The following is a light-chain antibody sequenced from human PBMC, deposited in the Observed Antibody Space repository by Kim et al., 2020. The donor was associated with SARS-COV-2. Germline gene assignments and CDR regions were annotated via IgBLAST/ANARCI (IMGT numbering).Light chain of an antibody. CDR1: SSNIGSNT. CDR3: AAWDDSLYVV. CDR2: SNN. V-gene: IGLV1-44*01. J-gene: IGLJ2*01. Sequence: ELTQPPSASGTPGQRVTISCSGSSSNIGSNTVNWYQQLPGTAPKLLIYSNNQRPSGVPDRFSGSKSGTSASLAISGLQSEDEADYYCAAWDDSLYVVFGGGTQLTVL.